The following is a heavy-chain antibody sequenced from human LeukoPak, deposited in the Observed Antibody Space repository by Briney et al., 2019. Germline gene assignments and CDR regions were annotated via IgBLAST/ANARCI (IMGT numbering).Heavy chain of an antibody. Sequence: GGSLRLSCAASGFTFSNYGMSWVRQAPGRWLEWVSGISGSGGNTYYADSVKGRFTISRDNSKNTLYLQMSSLRPEDTAVYYCTKDFGVGLRFFDWNFWGQGTLVTVSS. D-gene: IGHD3-9*01. CDR3: TKDFGVGLRFFDWNF. J-gene: IGHJ4*02. V-gene: IGHV3-23*01. CDR2: ISGSGGNT. CDR1: GFTFSNYG.